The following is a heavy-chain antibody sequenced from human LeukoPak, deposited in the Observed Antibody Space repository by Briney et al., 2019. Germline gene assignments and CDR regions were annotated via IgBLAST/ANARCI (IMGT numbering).Heavy chain of an antibody. V-gene: IGHV3-74*01. Sequence: PGGSLRLSCAASGCTFSSCWMHWVRQAPGKGLVWVSRINSDGSSTSYADSVKGRFTISRDNAKNTLYLQMNSLRAEDTAVYYCARAYCGGDCYFRPYGMDVWGQGTTVTVSS. CDR1: GCTFSSCW. CDR3: ARAYCGGDCYFRPYGMDV. D-gene: IGHD2-21*02. J-gene: IGHJ6*02. CDR2: INSDGSST.